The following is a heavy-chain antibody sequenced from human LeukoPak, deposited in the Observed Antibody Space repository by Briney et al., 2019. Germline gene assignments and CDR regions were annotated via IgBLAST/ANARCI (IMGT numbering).Heavy chain of an antibody. J-gene: IGHJ4*02. Sequence: GGSLRLSCAASGFTFSSYEMNWVRQAPGKGLEWVLYISSSGSSIHYADSVKGRFTISRDNAKNSLYLQMNSLRAEDTAVYQCARQISRYCSGGSCYSGWEFYFDYWGQGTPVTVSS. V-gene: IGHV3-48*03. D-gene: IGHD2-15*01. CDR3: ARQISRYCSGGSCYSGWEFYFDY. CDR1: GFTFSSYE. CDR2: ISSSGSSI.